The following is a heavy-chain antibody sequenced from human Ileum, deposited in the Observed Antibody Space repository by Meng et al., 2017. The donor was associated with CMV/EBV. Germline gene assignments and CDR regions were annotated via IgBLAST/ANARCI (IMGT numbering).Heavy chain of an antibody. CDR2: ISSSSSYI. V-gene: IGHV3-21*01. CDR3: ARSLMSSSWELDFDY. J-gene: IGHJ4*02. CDR1: GFTFSSYS. Sequence: GESLQISCAASGFTFSSYSMNWVRQAPGQVLEWVSSISSSSSYIYYADSVKGRFTISRDNAKNSLYLQMNSLRAEDTAVYYCARSLMSSSWELDFDYWGQGTLVTVSS. D-gene: IGHD6-13*01.